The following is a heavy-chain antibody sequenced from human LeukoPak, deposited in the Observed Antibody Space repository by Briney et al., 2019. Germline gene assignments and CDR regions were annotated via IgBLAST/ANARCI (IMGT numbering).Heavy chain of an antibody. CDR1: GGSFSGYY. V-gene: IGHV4-34*01. D-gene: IGHD5/OR15-5a*01. CDR3: ASVSMIGWFDP. J-gene: IGHJ5*02. Sequence: SETLSLTCAVYGGSFSGYYWSWIRQPPGKGLEWIGEINHSGSTNYNPSLKSRVTISVDRSKNQFSLKLSSVTAADTAVYYCASVSMIGWFDPWGQGTLVTVSS. CDR2: INHSGST.